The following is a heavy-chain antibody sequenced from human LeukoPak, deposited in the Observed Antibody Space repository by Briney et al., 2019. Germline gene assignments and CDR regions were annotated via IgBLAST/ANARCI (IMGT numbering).Heavy chain of an antibody. CDR3: ARVGAYSSGWYDH. CDR2: INPNSGGT. J-gene: IGHJ5*02. Sequence: ASVKVPCKASGYTFTNYYIHWVRQAPGQGLEWMGWINPNSGGTNYAQKFQGWVTMTRDTSISTAYMELSRLRSDDTAVYYCARVGAYSSGWYDHWGQGTLVTVSS. D-gene: IGHD6-19*01. CDR1: GYTFTNYY. V-gene: IGHV1-2*04.